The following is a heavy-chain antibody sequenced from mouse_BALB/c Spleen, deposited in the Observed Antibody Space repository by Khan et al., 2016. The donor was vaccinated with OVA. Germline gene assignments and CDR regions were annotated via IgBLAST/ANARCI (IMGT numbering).Heavy chain of an antibody. J-gene: IGHJ2*01. V-gene: IGHV1S81*02. Sequence: VELVESGAELVKAGASAKMSCKASGYTFTSYWMHWVKQRLGQGLEWFAETNPTNGRTYYNEKFKSKATLTVDKSSSTAYMLLSGPTFEDSAVYYCARIKKIVATYFDYWGQGTTLTVSS. D-gene: IGHD1-1*01. CDR3: ARIKKIVATYFDY. CDR2: TNPTNGRT. CDR1: GYTFTSYW.